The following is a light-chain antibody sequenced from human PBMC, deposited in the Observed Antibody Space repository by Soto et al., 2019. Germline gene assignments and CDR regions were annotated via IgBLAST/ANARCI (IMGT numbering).Light chain of an antibody. CDR1: SSDVGGYNY. CDR3: SSYTSNSTLNYV. V-gene: IGLV2-14*01. J-gene: IGLJ1*01. Sequence: QSALTQPASVSGSPGQSITISCTGTSSDVGGYNYVSWYQQHPGKAPKLMIYDVSNRPSGVSNRFSGSKSGYTASLTISGLQAEDEADYYCSSYTSNSTLNYVFGTGTKVTVL. CDR2: DVS.